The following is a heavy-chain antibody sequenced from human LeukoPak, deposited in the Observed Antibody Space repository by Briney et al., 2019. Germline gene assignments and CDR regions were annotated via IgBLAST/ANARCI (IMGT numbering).Heavy chain of an antibody. CDR1: NGSISSSNW. J-gene: IGHJ4*02. Sequence: ASETLSLTCAVSNGSISSSNWWSWVRQPPGKGLEWIGEIYHSGSTNYIPSLKSRVTISVDKSKNQFSLNLSSVTAADTAVYYCARGHGHDYFDYWGQGTLVTVSS. CDR3: ARGHGHDYFDY. D-gene: IGHD3-3*01. CDR2: IYHSGST. V-gene: IGHV4-4*02.